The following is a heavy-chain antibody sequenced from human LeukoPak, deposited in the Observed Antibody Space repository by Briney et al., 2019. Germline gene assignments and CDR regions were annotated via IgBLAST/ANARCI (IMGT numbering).Heavy chain of an antibody. Sequence: SETLSLTCTVSDGSIRSSSYYWAWIRQPPGKGLEWIGSLYHSGSTYDNPSLKSRVTISVDTSKNQFSLRLNSVTAADTAVYYCARIVRDLRQLSDYWGQGTLVTVSS. J-gene: IGHJ4*02. CDR3: ARIVRDLRQLSDY. CDR1: DGSIRSSSYY. D-gene: IGHD5-18*01. V-gene: IGHV4-39*07. CDR2: LYHSGST.